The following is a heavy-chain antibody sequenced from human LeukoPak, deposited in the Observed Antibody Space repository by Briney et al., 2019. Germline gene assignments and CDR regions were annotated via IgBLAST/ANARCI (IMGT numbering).Heavy chain of an antibody. Sequence: PSETLSLTCAVYGGSFSGYYWSWIRQPPGKGLEWVGEINHRGSTNYNPSLKSRVTISVDTSKNQFSLKLSSVTAADTAVYYCARGPPPYYGSGSYYKDYFDYWGQGTLVTVSS. D-gene: IGHD3-10*01. V-gene: IGHV4-34*01. CDR3: ARGPPPYYGSGSYYKDYFDY. CDR2: INHRGST. CDR1: GGSFSGYY. J-gene: IGHJ4*02.